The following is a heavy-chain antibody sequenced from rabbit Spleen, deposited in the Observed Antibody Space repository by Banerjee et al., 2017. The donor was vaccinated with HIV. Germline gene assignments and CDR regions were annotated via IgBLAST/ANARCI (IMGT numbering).Heavy chain of an antibody. D-gene: IGHD3-1*01. CDR2: IAGSSGTT. CDR3: ARAAYATGGYGDL. J-gene: IGHJ4*01. CDR1: GFSFSSSDY. Sequence: QEQLGESGGDLVKPGASLTLTCTASGFSFSSSDYMCWVRQAPGKGLEWISCIAGSSGTTYYASWAKGRFTISKTSSTTVTLQMTSLTAADTATYFCARAAYATGGYGDLWGQGTLVTVS. V-gene: IGHV1S45*01.